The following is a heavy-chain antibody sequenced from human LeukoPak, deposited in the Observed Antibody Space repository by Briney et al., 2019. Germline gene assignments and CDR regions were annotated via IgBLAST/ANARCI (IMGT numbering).Heavy chain of an antibody. CDR3: TTWVGAHFDF. Sequence: GGPLIFSCAASGCTFSNYAMHWVRQAPGEGLEWVSTIDGPTFRTHYADSVMGRFTISRDNSKNTLYLQMNSLRAEDAAVYFCTTWVGAHFDFWGRRTLVTVSS. J-gene: IGHJ4*02. D-gene: IGHD1-26*01. V-gene: IGHV3-23*01. CDR1: GCTFSNYA. CDR2: IDGPTFRT.